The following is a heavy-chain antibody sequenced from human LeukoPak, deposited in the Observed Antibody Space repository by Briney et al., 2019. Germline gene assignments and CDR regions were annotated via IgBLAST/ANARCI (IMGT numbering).Heavy chain of an antibody. D-gene: IGHD3-3*01. V-gene: IGHV4-39*07. J-gene: IGHJ5*02. CDR1: GGSISSSSYY. CDR2: IHHSGRT. CDR3: ARDHLANLASRLFDP. Sequence: TSETLSLTCTVSGGSISSSSYYWGWIRQLPGKGLEWIGSIHHSGRTYYNPSLKSRVTISVDTSKNQFSLKLSSVTAADTAVYYCARDHLANLASRLFDPWGQGTLVTVSS.